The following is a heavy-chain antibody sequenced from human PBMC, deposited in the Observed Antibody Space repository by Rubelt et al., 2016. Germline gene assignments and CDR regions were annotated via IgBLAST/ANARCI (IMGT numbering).Heavy chain of an antibody. CDR1: GFTLNNYW. D-gene: IGHD2-2*03. J-gene: IGHJ4*02. CDR2: IKYDGSAT. Sequence: GFTLNNYWMHWVRQAPEKGLVWVSEIKYDGSATNYADSVKGRFTISRDNAQNSLYLQMNSLRAGDTAIYYCARDGYGNTRAVNTIDYWGQGTLVTVSS. V-gene: IGHV3-74*01. CDR3: ARDGYGNTRAVNTIDY.